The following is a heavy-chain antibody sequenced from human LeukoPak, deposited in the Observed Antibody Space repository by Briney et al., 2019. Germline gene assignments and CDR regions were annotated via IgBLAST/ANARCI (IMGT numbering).Heavy chain of an antibody. J-gene: IGHJ4*02. Sequence: SQTLSLTCTVSGGSISSGGYSWSWIRQHPGKGLEWIGYIYYSGSTYYNPSLKSRVTISVDTSKNQFSLKLSSVTAADTAVYYCARVCVGYYDSSGYRFDYWGQGTLVTVSS. CDR3: ARVCVGYYDSSGYRFDY. D-gene: IGHD3-22*01. CDR2: IYYSGST. CDR1: GGSISSGGYS. V-gene: IGHV4-31*03.